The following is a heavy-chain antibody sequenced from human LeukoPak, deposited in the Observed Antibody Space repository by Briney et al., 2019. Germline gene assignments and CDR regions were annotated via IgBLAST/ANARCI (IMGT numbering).Heavy chain of an antibody. V-gene: IGHV1-18*01. CDR1: GYTFTSYG. J-gene: IGHJ4*02. CDR3: ARIKGVSSGYRLGGYFDY. Sequence: ASVKVSCKASGYTFTSYGISWVRQAPGQGLEWMGWISAYNGNTNYAQRLQGRVTMSTDTSTSTAYMELRSLRSDDTAVYYCARIKGVSSGYRLGGYFDYWGQGTLVTVSS. CDR2: ISAYNGNT. D-gene: IGHD3-22*01.